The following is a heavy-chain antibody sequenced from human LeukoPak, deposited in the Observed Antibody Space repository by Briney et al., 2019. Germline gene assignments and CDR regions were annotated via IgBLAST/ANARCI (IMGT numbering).Heavy chain of an antibody. Sequence: GASVKVSCKASGYTFTSYGISWVRESPGHGVEWMGWLSAYNVNTNYAQKLQGRVTMTTDTSTSTAYMELRSLRSDDTAVYYCARVWASRGPPGGYCSGGSCSLIDYWGQGTLVTVSS. V-gene: IGHV1-18*04. CDR3: ARVWASRGPPGGYCSGGSCSLIDY. J-gene: IGHJ4*02. CDR1: GYTFTSYG. CDR2: LSAYNVNT. D-gene: IGHD2-15*01.